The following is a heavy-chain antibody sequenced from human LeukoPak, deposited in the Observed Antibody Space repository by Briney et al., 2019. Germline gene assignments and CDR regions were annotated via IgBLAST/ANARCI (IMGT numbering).Heavy chain of an antibody. V-gene: IGHV4-38-2*01. J-gene: IGHJ4*02. CDR2: IYHSGST. D-gene: IGHD3-3*01. CDR1: SYSISSGYY. CDR3: ARHTLLRFLEWLPFDY. Sequence: SETLSLTCAISSYSISSGYYWGWIRQPPGKGMEWIGSIYHSGSTYYNPSLKSRVTISVDTSKIQFSLKLSAVTAADTAVYYCARHTLLRFLEWLPFDYWGQGTLVTVSS.